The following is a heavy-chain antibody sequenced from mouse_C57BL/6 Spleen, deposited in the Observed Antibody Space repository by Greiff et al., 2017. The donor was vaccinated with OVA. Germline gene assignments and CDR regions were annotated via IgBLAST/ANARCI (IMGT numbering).Heavy chain of an antibody. J-gene: IGHJ2*01. CDR1: GYTFTSYW. V-gene: IGHV1-69*01. Sequence: VQLQESGAELVMPGASVKLSCKASGYTFTSYWMHWVKQRPGQGLEWIGEIDPSDSYTNYNQKFKGKSTLTVDKSSSTAYMQLSSLTSEDSAVYYCARRMVTTLYFDYWGQGTTLTVSS. D-gene: IGHD2-2*01. CDR2: IDPSDSYT. CDR3: ARRMVTTLYFDY.